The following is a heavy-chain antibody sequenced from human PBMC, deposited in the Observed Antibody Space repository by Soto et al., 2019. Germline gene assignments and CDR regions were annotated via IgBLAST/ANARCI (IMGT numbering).Heavy chain of an antibody. J-gene: IGHJ6*02. D-gene: IGHD5-12*01. CDR2: INHSGST. Sequence: SETLSLTCAVYGGSFSGYYWSWIRQPPGKGLEWIGEINHSGSTNYNPSLKSRVTISVDTSKNQFSLKLSSVTAADTAVYYCARGRSRGYSGYPYYYGMDVWGQGTTVTVSS. V-gene: IGHV4-34*01. CDR1: GGSFSGYY. CDR3: ARGRSRGYSGYPYYYGMDV.